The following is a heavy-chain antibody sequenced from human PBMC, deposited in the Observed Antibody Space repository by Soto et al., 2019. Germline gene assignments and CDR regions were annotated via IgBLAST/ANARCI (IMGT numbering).Heavy chain of an antibody. J-gene: IGHJ4*02. D-gene: IGHD4-17*01. CDR2: IDDTGGT. Sequence: QVQLQESGPGLVKPSGTLSLTCAVSGDSISDTDWWSWVRQPPGKGLEWIGEIDDTGGTNYNPSLKSRVTISVDKAKKEFSLGLNSVTAADTAVYYCARGAGHYGYWGQGTLVTVSS. V-gene: IGHV4-4*02. CDR1: GDSISDTDW. CDR3: ARGAGHYGY.